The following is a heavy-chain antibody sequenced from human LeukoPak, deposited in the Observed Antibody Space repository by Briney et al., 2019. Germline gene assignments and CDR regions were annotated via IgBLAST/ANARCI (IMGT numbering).Heavy chain of an antibody. CDR3: ARVSETGTTSNDDAFDI. Sequence: GASVKVSCKASGGTFSSYAISWVRQAPGQGLEWMGGIIPIFGTANYARKFQGRVTITADESTSTAYMELSSLRSEDTAVYYCARVSETGTTSNDDAFDIWGQGTMVTVSS. CDR2: IIPIFGTA. CDR1: GGTFSSYA. J-gene: IGHJ3*02. V-gene: IGHV1-69*13. D-gene: IGHD1-7*01.